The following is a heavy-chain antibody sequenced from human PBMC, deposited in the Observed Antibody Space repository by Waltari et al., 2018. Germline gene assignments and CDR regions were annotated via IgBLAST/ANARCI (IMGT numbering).Heavy chain of an antibody. D-gene: IGHD2-15*01. V-gene: IGHV3-30-3*01. Sequence: QVQLVESGGGVVQPGRSLRLSCAASGFTFSSYAMHWVRQAPGKVLEWVAVISYDGSNKYYADSVKGRFTISRDNSKNTLDLQMNSLRAEDTAVYYCARDNCSGGSCYVIDYWDQGTL. J-gene: IGHJ4*02. CDR2: ISYDGSNK. CDR3: ARDNCSGGSCYVIDY. CDR1: GFTFSSYA.